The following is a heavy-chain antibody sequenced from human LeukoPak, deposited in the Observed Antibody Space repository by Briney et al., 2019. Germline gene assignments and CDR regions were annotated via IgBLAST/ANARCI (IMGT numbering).Heavy chain of an antibody. V-gene: IGHV1-69*13. D-gene: IGHD6-13*01. J-gene: IGHJ4*02. CDR1: GGTFSSYA. Sequence: ASVKVSCKASGGTFSSYAISWVRQAPGQGLEWMGGIIPIFGTANYAQKFQGRVTITADESTSTAYMELSSLRSEDTAVYYCARLLSPGSTQNFDYWGQGTLVTVSS. CDR3: ARLLSPGSTQNFDY. CDR2: IIPIFGTA.